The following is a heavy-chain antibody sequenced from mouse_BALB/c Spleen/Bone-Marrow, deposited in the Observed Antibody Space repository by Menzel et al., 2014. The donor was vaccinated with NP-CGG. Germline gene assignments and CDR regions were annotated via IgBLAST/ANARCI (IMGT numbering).Heavy chain of an antibody. J-gene: IGHJ1*01. D-gene: IGHD4-1*01. Sequence: QVQLQQSGPELVRPGVSVKISCKGSGYTFTDYAMHWVKQSHAKSLEWIGVISTYYGNTNYNQKFKGKATMTVGKSSSTAYMELARLTSEDSAIYYCARKRLTGASYWYFDVWGAGTTVTVSS. V-gene: IGHV1-67*01. CDR2: ISTYYGNT. CDR3: ARKRLTGASYWYFDV. CDR1: GYTFTDYA.